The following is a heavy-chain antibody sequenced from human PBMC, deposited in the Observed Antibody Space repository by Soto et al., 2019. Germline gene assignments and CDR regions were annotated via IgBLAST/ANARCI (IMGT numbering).Heavy chain of an antibody. CDR1: GFTFSNGW. CDR2: ISYDGSNK. Sequence: GGSLRLSCEGSGFTFSNGWMTWVRQAPGKGLEWVAVISYDGSNKYYADSVKGRFTISRDNSKNTLYLQMNSLRAEDTAVYYCAKDSHPYYYDSSGPSYGMDVWGQGTTVTVSS. V-gene: IGHV3-30*18. D-gene: IGHD3-22*01. CDR3: AKDSHPYYYDSSGPSYGMDV. J-gene: IGHJ6*02.